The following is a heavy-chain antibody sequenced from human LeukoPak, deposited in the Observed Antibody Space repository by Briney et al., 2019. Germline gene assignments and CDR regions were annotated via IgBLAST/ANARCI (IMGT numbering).Heavy chain of an antibody. CDR1: GESFSGFY. V-gene: IGHV4-34*01. CDR2: IDHRGST. J-gene: IGHJ4*02. CDR3: VRNFDY. Sequence: SETLSLTCAVYGESFSGFYWSWIRQPPGKGLEWIGDIDHRGSTNYNPSLKSRVTMSVDTSKNQFSLNLSSVTAADTAVYYCVRNFDYWGQGTLVTVSS.